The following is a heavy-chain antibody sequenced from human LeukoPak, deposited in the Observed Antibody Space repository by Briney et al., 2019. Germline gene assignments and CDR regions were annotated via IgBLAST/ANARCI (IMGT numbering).Heavy chain of an antibody. V-gene: IGHV1-18*01. Sequence: ASVKVSCKASGYTFTSYGISWVRQAPGQGLEWMGWISAYNGNTNYAQKLQGRVTTTTDTSTSTAYMELRSLRSDDTAVYYCARYSGSYTRGYFDYWGQGTLVTVSS. CDR1: GYTFTSYG. CDR2: ISAYNGNT. J-gene: IGHJ4*02. CDR3: ARYSGSYTRGYFDY. D-gene: IGHD1-26*01.